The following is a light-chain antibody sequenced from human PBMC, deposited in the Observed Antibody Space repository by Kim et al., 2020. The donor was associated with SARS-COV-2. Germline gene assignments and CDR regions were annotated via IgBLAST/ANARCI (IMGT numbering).Light chain of an antibody. V-gene: IGKV3-15*01. Sequence: VSPGGRAPPSRGAHASVCTSLAWYQQRPGPAPRLLIYAAFIRGPGIPARFSGSGFGAEFTLPLCSLQSEDFSVFFCQQYNHWPPYRFGQGTKL. CDR3: QQYNHWPPYR. J-gene: IGKJ2*03. CDR2: AAF. CDR1: ASVCTS.